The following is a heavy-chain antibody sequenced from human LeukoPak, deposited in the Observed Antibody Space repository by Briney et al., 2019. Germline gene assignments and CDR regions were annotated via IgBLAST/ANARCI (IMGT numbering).Heavy chain of an antibody. V-gene: IGHV4-59*08. CDR1: GGSTSSYY. J-gene: IGHJ3*02. D-gene: IGHD6-19*01. CDR3: ATPSSGRDAFDI. Sequence: PSETLSLTCTVSGGSTSSYYWSWIRQPPGKGLEWIGYIYYSGSTNYNPSLKSRVTISVDTSKNQFSLKLSSVTAADTAVYYCATPSSGRDAFDIWGQGTMVTVSS. CDR2: IYYSGST.